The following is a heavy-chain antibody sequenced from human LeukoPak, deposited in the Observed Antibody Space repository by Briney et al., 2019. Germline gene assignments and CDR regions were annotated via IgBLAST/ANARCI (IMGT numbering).Heavy chain of an antibody. CDR1: GGSISSYY. D-gene: IGHD3-3*01. J-gene: IGHJ4*02. Sequence: SETLSLTCTVSGGSISSYYWSWIRQPPGKGLEWIGYIYYSGSTNYNPSLKSRVTISVDTSKNQFSLKLSSVTAADTAVYYCARDKGGRFHYDFWSGYYPFWGQGTLVTVSS. CDR3: ARDKGGRFHYDFWSGYYPF. CDR2: IYYSGST. V-gene: IGHV4-59*01.